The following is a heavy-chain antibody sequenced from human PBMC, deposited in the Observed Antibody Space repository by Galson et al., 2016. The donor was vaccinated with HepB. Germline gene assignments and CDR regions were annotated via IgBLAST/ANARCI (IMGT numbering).Heavy chain of an antibody. CDR2: ISPTAWSK. V-gene: IGHV3-21*06. CDR3: TGEPGRRSSLGVAAS. J-gene: IGHJ5*02. CDR1: GFAFTSYA. Sequence: SLRLSCATSGFAFTSYAFNWFRQAPGKGLEWVSSISPTAWSKSYAAAVKGRFPISRDRGTSSLFLQMNSLSVEDTATYYCTGEPGRRSSLGVAASWGQGTLVTVSA. D-gene: IGHD3-10*01.